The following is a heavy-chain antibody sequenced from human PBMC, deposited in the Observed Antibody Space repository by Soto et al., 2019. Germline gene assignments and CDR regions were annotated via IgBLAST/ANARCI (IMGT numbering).Heavy chain of an antibody. J-gene: IGHJ6*02. CDR1: GGSISSSSYY. CDR3: ARVGVTQSAYYYGMDV. Sequence: TSETLSLTCTVSGGSISSSSYYWSWVRQPPGKGLEWIGYIYYSGSTNYNPSLKSRVTISVDTSKNQFSLKLSSVTAADTAVYYCARVGVTQSAYYYGMDVWGQGTTVTVSS. CDR2: IYYSGST. V-gene: IGHV4-61*01. D-gene: IGHD2-21*02.